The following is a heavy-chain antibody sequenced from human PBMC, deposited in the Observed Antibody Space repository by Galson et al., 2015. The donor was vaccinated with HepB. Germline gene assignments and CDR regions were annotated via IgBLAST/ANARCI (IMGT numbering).Heavy chain of an antibody. CDR3: ARGGPWFGERTEYFQN. Sequence: SLRLSCAASGFTFSPQSMNWVRQAPGKGLGGISYIIRRSITKYNADPGRGRFIVSRDNARMSVFLKMNSLRGEDTAVYYCARGGPWFGERTEYFQNWGRGTLVTVSS. CDR1: GFTFSPQS. J-gene: IGHJ1*01. CDR2: IIRRSITK. V-gene: IGHV3-48*04. D-gene: IGHD3-10*01.